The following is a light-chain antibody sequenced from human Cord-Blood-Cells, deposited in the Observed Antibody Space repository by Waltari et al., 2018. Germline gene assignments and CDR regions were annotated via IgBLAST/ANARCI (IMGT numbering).Light chain of an antibody. V-gene: IGLV2-23*02. J-gene: IGLJ2*01. CDR1: SSDVGSYNL. Sequence: QSALTQPAYVSGSPGQSMPISCTATSSDVGSYNLVSWYQQHPGKAPTLMIYEVSKRPSGASHRFSGSKSGNTASLTISGLQAEDEADYYGCSYAGSSTVVFGGGTKLTVL. CDR3: CSYAGSSTVV. CDR2: EVS.